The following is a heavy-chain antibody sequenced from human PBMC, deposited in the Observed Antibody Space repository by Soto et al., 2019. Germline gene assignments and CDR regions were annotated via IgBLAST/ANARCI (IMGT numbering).Heavy chain of an antibody. D-gene: IGHD6-19*01. V-gene: IGHV3-33*01. Sequence: GGSLRLSCAASGFTFSSYGMHWVRQAPGKGLEWVAVIWYDGSNKYYADSVKGRFTISRDNSKNTLYLQMNSLRAEDTAVYYCARDLPPGIAVAGQPHDAFDIWGQGTMVTVSS. J-gene: IGHJ3*02. CDR1: GFTFSSYG. CDR3: ARDLPPGIAVAGQPHDAFDI. CDR2: IWYDGSNK.